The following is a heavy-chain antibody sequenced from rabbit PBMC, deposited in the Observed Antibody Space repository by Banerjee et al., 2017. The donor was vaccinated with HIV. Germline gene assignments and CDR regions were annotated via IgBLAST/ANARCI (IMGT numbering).Heavy chain of an antibody. J-gene: IGHJ4*01. D-gene: IGHD8-1*01. Sequence: GGDLVKPGRSLTLTCTASGFSFNNRYVMCWVRQAPGKGLEWIACINTISGDTVYATWAKGRFTISKASWTTVTLQMTSLTAADTATYFCARNGAGSNYAFNLWGQGTLVTVS. CDR3: ARNGAGSNYAFNL. CDR2: INTISGDT. CDR1: GFSFNNRYV. V-gene: IGHV1S40*01.